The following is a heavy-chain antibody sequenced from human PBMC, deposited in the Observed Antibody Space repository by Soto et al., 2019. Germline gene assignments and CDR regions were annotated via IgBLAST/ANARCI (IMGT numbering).Heavy chain of an antibody. D-gene: IGHD6-19*01. Sequence: EVQLLESGGGLVQPGGSLRLSCAASGFTFSSYAMSWVRQAPGKGLVWVSVISGGGNSTYYADSVKGRFTISSDNSKNTLYLQMHTLRAEDTAVYYCARCSSGCYFDSWGPGTLVTVSS. CDR3: ARCSSGCYFDS. V-gene: IGHV3-23*01. CDR1: GFTFSSYA. J-gene: IGHJ4*02. CDR2: ISGGGNST.